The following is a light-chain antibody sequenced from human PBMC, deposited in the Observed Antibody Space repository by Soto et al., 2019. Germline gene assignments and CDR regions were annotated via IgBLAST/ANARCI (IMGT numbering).Light chain of an antibody. V-gene: IGKV1-12*01. CDR1: QGISSW. Sequence: DIQMTQSPSSVSASVGDRVTITCRASQGISSWLAWYQQKPGKAPKLLIYGASKVQSGGPSRFSCSVFGTNCILTISSHKPEDFAPYYCQQANSFPHTFGGGTKVEIK. J-gene: IGKJ4*01. CDR2: GAS. CDR3: QQANSFPHT.